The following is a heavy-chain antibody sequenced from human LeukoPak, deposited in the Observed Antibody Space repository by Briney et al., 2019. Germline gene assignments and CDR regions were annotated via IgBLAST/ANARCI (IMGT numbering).Heavy chain of an antibody. CDR3: AIEEAAGTDY. J-gene: IGHJ4*02. V-gene: IGHV3-7*05. Sequence: PGGSLRLSCAASGFTFSSHWMSWVRQAPGKGLEWVANIKQDGSEKYYVDSVKGRFTISGDNAKNSLYLQMNSLRAEDTAVYYCAIEEAAGTDYWGEGTLVTVSS. CDR2: IKQDGSEK. CDR1: GFTFSSHW. D-gene: IGHD1-14*01.